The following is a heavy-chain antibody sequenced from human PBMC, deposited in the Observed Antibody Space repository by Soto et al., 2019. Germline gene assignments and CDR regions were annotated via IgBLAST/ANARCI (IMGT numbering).Heavy chain of an antibody. V-gene: IGHV3-23*01. CDR1: GFTFSSYA. D-gene: IGHD2-2*01. Sequence: GGSLRLSCAASGFTFSSYAMSWVRQAPGKGLEWVSAISGSGGSTYYADSVKGRFTISRDNSKNTLYLQMNSLRAEDTAVYYCAKDLSVGYCSSTSCYGSSAFDIWGQGTMVTVSS. CDR3: AKDLSVGYCSSTSCYGSSAFDI. J-gene: IGHJ3*02. CDR2: ISGSGGST.